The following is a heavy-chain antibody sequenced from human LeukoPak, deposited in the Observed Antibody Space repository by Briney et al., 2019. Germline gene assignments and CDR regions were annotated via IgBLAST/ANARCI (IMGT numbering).Heavy chain of an antibody. V-gene: IGHV5-51*01. J-gene: IGHJ3*02. CDR2: IYTGDSDT. Sequence: GASLKISCKGSGYSFTSYWIGWVRPMPGKGLEWMGIIYTGDSDTRYSPSFQGQVTISADKSISTAYRQWSSLKASDTAMYYCARAYNWNYRAFDIWGQGTMVTVSS. D-gene: IGHD1-7*01. CDR1: GYSFTSYW. CDR3: ARAYNWNYRAFDI.